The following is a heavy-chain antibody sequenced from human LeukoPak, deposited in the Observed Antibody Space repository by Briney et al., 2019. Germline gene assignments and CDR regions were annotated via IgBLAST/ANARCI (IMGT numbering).Heavy chain of an antibody. CDR3: ARGVLGGWLVG. V-gene: IGHV4-39*07. J-gene: IGHJ4*02. CDR2: INHSGST. D-gene: IGHD6-19*01. Sequence: SGPTLVKPTQTLTLTCTFSGFSLRTSGVGVGWIRQPRGKGLEWIGEINHSGSTNYNPSLKSRDTISVDTSKNQFSLKLSSVTAADTAVYYCARGVLGGWLVGWGQGTLVTVSS. CDR1: GFSLRTSGVG.